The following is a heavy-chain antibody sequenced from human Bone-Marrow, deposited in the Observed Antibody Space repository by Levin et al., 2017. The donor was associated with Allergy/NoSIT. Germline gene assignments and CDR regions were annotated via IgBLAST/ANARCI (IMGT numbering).Heavy chain of an antibody. D-gene: IGHD2/OR15-2a*01. CDR1: GGSVNSASYY. V-gene: IGHV4-61*01. J-gene: IGHJ6*02. CDR3: TRGSAFGDV. CDR2: MYSSGSS. Sequence: SQTLSLTCTVSGGSVNSASYYWSWIRQTPGKGLEWIGYMYSSGSSDYNPSLKSRVTISVDTSKNQFSLRLNSVTAADTAVYFCTRGSAFGDVWGQGTTVTVSS.